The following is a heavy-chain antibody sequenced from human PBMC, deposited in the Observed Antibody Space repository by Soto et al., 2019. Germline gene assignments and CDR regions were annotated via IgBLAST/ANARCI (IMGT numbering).Heavy chain of an antibody. CDR3: AREGAYDILTGYYFDY. D-gene: IGHD3-9*01. CDR1: GGTFSSYA. J-gene: IGHJ4*02. Sequence: QVQLVQSGAEVKKPGSSVKVSCTASGGTFSSYAISWVRQAPGQGLEWMGGIIPIFGTANYAQKFQGRVTITADESTSTAYMELSSLRSEDTAVYYCAREGAYDILTGYYFDYWGQGTLVTVSS. CDR2: IIPIFGTA. V-gene: IGHV1-69*01.